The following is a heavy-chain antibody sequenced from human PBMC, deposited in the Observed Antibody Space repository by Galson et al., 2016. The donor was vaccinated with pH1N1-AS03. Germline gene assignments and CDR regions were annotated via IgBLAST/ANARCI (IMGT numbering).Heavy chain of an antibody. CDR3: ARGVVDCSGPACSGTLRFDP. D-gene: IGHD2-15*01. CDR2: IKPNCGNT. CDR1: GYTFTTYD. Sequence: SVKVSCKASGYTFTTYDINWVRQAPGQGLEWMGWIKPNCGNTGYVPSFQGRVPITTDTSISTAYMELHSLRSEDTAVYYCARGVVDCSGPACSGTLRFDPWGQGTLVTVSS. J-gene: IGHJ5*02. V-gene: IGHV1-8*03.